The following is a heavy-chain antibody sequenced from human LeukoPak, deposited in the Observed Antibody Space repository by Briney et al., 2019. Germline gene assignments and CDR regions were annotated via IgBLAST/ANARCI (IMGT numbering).Heavy chain of an antibody. CDR1: GFTFSSYA. CDR2: ISSNGGST. CDR3: ARVLSGSYSDY. Sequence: PGGSLRLSCAASGFTFSSYAMHWVRQAPGKGLEYVSAISSNGGSTYYANSVKGRFTISRDNSKNTLYLQMGSLRAEDTAVYYCARVLSGSYSDYWGQGTLVTVSS. V-gene: IGHV3-64*01. J-gene: IGHJ4*02. D-gene: IGHD3-10*01.